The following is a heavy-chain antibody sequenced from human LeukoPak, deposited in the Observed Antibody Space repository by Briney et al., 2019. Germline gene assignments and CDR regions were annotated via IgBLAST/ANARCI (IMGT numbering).Heavy chain of an antibody. CDR1: GFTVSSNY. CDR3: AHSSGWYPYYFDY. CDR2: IYSGGST. Sequence: GGSPRLSCAASGFTVSSNYMSWVRQAPGKGLEWVSVIYSGGSTYYADSVKGRFTISRDNSKNTLYLQMNSLRAEDTAVYYCAHSSGWYPYYFDYWGQGTLVTVSS. J-gene: IGHJ4*02. D-gene: IGHD6-19*01. V-gene: IGHV3-53*01.